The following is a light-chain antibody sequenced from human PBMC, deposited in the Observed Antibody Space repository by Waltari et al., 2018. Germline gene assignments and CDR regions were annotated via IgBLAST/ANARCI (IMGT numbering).Light chain of an antibody. CDR3: CSYGGSYSFVV. J-gene: IGLJ2*01. Sequence: QSALTQPRSVSGSPGQSVTISCTGTSSDVVGYNYVSWHQQHPGKAPKLLIYDVTKRPSGVPDRFSGSKSGNTASLTISGLQAEDEADYYCCSYGGSYSFVVFGGGTKLTVL. CDR1: SSDVVGYNY. CDR2: DVT. V-gene: IGLV2-11*01.